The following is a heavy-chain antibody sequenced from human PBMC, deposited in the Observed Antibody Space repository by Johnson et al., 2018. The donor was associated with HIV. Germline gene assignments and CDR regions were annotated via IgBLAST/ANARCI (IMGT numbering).Heavy chain of an antibody. Sequence: QVQLVESGGGLVKPGGSLRLSCAASGFTFSYYYMSWIRQAPGKGLEWVSYISSSGSTIYYADSVKGRFTISRDNAKNSLYLQMNSLRAEDMAVYYCARGENYDDSSGYWDEAFDIWGQGTMVTVSS. CDR2: ISSSGSTI. CDR3: ARGENYDDSSGYWDEAFDI. D-gene: IGHD3-22*01. CDR1: GFTFSYYY. V-gene: IGHV3-11*04. J-gene: IGHJ3*02.